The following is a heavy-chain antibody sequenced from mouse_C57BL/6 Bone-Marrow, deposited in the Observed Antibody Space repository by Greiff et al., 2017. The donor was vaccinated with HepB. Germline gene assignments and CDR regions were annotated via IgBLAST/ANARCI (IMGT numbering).Heavy chain of an antibody. V-gene: IGHV5-6*02. Sequence: EVKLEESGGDLVKPGGSLKLSCAASGFTFSSYGMSWVRQTPDKRLEWVATISSGGSYTYYPDSVKGRFTISRDNAKNTLYLQMSSLKSEDTAMYYCARPGYVAWFAYWGQGTLVTVFA. CDR3: ARPGYVAWFAY. D-gene: IGHD3-1*01. CDR1: GFTFSSYG. CDR2: ISSGGSYT. J-gene: IGHJ3*01.